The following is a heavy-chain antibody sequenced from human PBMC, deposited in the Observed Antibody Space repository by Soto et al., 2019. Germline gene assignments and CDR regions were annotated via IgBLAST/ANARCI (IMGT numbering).Heavy chain of an antibody. CDR3: ARVDSDCSGGSCYSNVVDY. CDR2: IYYSGST. Sequence: QVQLQESGPGLVKPSETLSLTCTVSGGSVSSGSYYWSWIRQPPGKGLEWIGYIYYSGSTNYNPSXXGRVTISVDTXXNXFXLKLSSVTAADTAVYYCARVDSDCSGGSCYSNVVDYWGQGTLVTVSS. J-gene: IGHJ4*02. CDR1: GGSVSSGSYY. D-gene: IGHD2-15*01. V-gene: IGHV4-61*01.